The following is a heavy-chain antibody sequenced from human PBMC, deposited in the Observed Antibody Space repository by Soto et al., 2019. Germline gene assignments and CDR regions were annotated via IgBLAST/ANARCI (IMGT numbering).Heavy chain of an antibody. J-gene: IGHJ5*02. V-gene: IGHV3-23*01. CDR3: ARCTVDTIVTSGWCHYLDP. CDR2: VSGSGGTT. Sequence: EVQLLDSGGGLVQPGGPLRLSCAASGFTFSSSAMSWVRQAPGKGLEWVSAVSGSGGTTYYADSVRGRFTISRDNSKNTLYLQMNSLRAEDTAIYFCARCTVDTIVTSGWCHYLDPWGQGTLVTVSS. CDR1: GFTFSSSA. D-gene: IGHD6-19*01.